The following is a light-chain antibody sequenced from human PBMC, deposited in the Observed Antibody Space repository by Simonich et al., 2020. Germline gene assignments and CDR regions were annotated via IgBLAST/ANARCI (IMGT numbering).Light chain of an antibody. Sequence: DIVMTQSPDSLAVSLGERATINCKSSQSVLYSSTNKNYLAWYQQKPGQPPKPLIYWASPRESGVPDRFSGSGSGTDFTLTISSLQAEDVAVYYCQQYYSTPFTFGPGTKVDIK. J-gene: IGKJ3*01. CDR3: QQYYSTPFT. V-gene: IGKV4-1*01. CDR1: QSVLYSSTNKNY. CDR2: WAS.